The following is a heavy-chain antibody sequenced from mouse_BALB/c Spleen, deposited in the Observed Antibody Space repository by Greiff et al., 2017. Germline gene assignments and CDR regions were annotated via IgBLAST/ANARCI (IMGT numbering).Heavy chain of an antibody. CDR3: ARDRTTAWYFDV. D-gene: IGHD1-2*01. V-gene: IGHV5-6-3*01. CDR1: GFTFSSYG. CDR2: INSNGGST. Sequence: DVKLVESGGGLVQPGGSLKLSCAASGFTFSSYGMSWVRQTPDKRLELVATINSNGGSTYYPDSVKGRFTISRDNAKNTLYLQMSSLKSEDTAMYYCARDRTTAWYFDVWGAGTTVTVSS. J-gene: IGHJ1*01.